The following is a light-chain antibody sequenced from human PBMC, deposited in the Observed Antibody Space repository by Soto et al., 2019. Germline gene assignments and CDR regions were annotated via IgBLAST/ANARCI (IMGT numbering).Light chain of an antibody. CDR1: QSISSW. CDR3: QQLTSYPRSA. Sequence: DIQMTQSPSILSASVGDRVTITCRASQSISSWLAWYQQKPGKAPKLLIYKASTLKSGVPSRFSGSGSGTEFTLTISSLQPEDFATYHCQQLTSYPRSAFGQGTRLEI. CDR2: KAS. V-gene: IGKV1-5*03. J-gene: IGKJ5*01.